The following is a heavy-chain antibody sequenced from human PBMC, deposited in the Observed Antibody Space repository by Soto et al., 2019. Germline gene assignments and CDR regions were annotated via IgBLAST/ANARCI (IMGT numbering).Heavy chain of an antibody. J-gene: IGHJ4*02. D-gene: IGHD2-15*01. CDR1: GFSLSTSGVG. CDR2: IYWDDDK. CDR3: AHSREGLGGGGFDY. V-gene: IGHV2-5*02. Sequence: QITLKESGPTLVKPTQTLPLTCTFSGFSLSTSGVGVGWIRQPPGKALEWLALIYWDDDKRYSPSLKSRPTITKDTAKNQVVLTMTSMDPVDTATYYCAHSREGLGGGGFDYWGQGTLVTVSS.